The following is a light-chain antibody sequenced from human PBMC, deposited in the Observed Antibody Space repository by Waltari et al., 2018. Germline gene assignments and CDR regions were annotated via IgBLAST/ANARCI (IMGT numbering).Light chain of an antibody. V-gene: IGKV3-15*01. CDR3: QQHNDWPPWT. CDR1: KTVNSN. CDR2: GAS. J-gene: IGKJ1*01. Sequence: EIIMTQSPATMSLSPGERANLSCRASKTVNSNLAWYQQKPGQAPRLLIYGASIRATGIPARFSGSGSGTQFTLTINSLQSEDSAVYFCQQHNDWPPWTFGQGTKVELK.